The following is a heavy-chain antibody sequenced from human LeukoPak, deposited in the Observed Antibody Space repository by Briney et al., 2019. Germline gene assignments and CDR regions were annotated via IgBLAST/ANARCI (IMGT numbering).Heavy chain of an antibody. V-gene: IGHV3-30*02. D-gene: IGHD1-14*01. J-gene: IGHJ4*02. CDR2: IRYDGSNK. CDR1: GFTFSSYS. CDR3: AKPEILDDSEAFDY. Sequence: GGSLRLSCAASGFTFSSYSMNWVRQAPGKGLEWVAFIRYDGSNKYYADSVKGRFTISRDNSKNTLYLQMNSLRAEDTAVYYCAKPEILDDSEAFDYWGQGTLVTVSS.